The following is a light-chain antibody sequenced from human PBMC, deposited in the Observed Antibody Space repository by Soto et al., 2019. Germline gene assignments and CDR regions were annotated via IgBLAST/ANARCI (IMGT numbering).Light chain of an antibody. CDR2: EVR. CDR3: SSYTTTSTLV. J-gene: IGLJ3*02. V-gene: IGLV2-14*01. Sequence: QSALTQPASVSGSPGQSLTISCTGSNSDIGGYNFVSWYQQHPGKAPKLIISEVRNRPSGISYRFTGSKSGNTASLTISGLQAEDEADYYCSSYTTTSTLVFGGGTKVTVL. CDR1: NSDIGGYNF.